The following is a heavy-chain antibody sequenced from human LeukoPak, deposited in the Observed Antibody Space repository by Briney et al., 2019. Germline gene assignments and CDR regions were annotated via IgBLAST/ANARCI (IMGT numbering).Heavy chain of an antibody. CDR1: GGSISSSSYY. D-gene: IGHD1-1*01. J-gene: IGHJ5*02. CDR3: AREGMYNWKVLDP. CDR2: IYYSGST. V-gene: IGHV4-39*07. Sequence: SETLSLTCTVSGGSISSSSYYWGWIRQPPGTGLEWIGSIYYSGSTYYNPSLKSRVTISVDTSKNQFSLKLSSVTAADTAVYYCAREGMYNWKVLDPWGQGTLVTVSS.